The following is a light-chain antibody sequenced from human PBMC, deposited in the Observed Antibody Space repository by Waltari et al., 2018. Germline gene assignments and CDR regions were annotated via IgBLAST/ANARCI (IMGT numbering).Light chain of an antibody. V-gene: IGLV2-11*01. CDR2: DIK. Sequence: QFALTQPRSVSGSPGQSVTISCSGTSSDIGAYMYVSWYQQHPGKAPRLIIYDIKQRPPGVPDRFSGSKSGNTASLTISGLQPDDGADYFCCSYAGNSMIFGGGTMLTVL. CDR1: SSDIGAYMY. CDR3: CSYAGNSMI. J-gene: IGLJ2*01.